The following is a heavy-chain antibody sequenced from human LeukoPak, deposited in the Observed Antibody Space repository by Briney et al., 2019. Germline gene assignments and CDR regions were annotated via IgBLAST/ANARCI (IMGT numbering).Heavy chain of an antibody. CDR3: AATSSSPYQFDF. CDR2: ISGSAAYT. J-gene: IGHJ4*02. D-gene: IGHD2-2*01. V-gene: IGHV3-11*03. CDR1: GFTFNDYY. Sequence: GGSLRLSCAASGFTFNDYYMTWIRQAPGKGLEWLSYISGSAAYTRSADSVKGRFTISRDNARNFLYLQMNSLRVEDTAVYYCAATSSSPYQFDFWGQGTLVTVSS.